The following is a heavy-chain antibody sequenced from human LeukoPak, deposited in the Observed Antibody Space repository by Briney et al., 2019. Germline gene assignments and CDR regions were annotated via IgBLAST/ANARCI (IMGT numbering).Heavy chain of an antibody. CDR2: FDPEDGET. J-gene: IGHJ4*02. D-gene: IGHD3-9*01. CDR1: GYTLTELS. V-gene: IGHV1-24*01. CDR3: ARVGLRYFDWLLRILLYFDY. Sequence: ASVKVSCKVSGYTLTELSMHWVRQAPGKGLEWMGGFDPEDGETIYAQKFQGRVTMTEDTSTDTAYMELRSLRSDDTAVYYCARVGLRYFDWLLRILLYFDYWGQGTLVTVSS.